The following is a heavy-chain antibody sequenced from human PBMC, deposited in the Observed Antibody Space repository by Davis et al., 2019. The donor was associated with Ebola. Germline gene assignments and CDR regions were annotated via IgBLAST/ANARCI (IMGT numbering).Heavy chain of an antibody. Sequence: GESLKISCVASGFTFSSYWMYWVRQVPGKGLVCVSRLNGDGSSTTYADSVKGRFTISRDNAKNTLYLQMNSLRTEDTALYYCAKEAGISGSSYQSYFDFWGQGTLVTVSS. V-gene: IGHV3-74*01. D-gene: IGHD1-26*01. CDR2: LNGDGSST. CDR1: GFTFSSYW. J-gene: IGHJ4*02. CDR3: AKEAGISGSSYQSYFDF.